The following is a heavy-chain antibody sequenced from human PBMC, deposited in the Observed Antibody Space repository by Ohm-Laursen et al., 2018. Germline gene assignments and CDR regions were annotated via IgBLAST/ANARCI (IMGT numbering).Heavy chain of an antibody. CDR2: ISYDGSNK. Sequence: SLRLSCAASGFTFSSYGMHWVRQAPGKGLEWVAVISYDGSNKYYADSVKGRFTISRDNSKNTLYLQMNSLRVEDTAVYYCAKGSLYCGGDCYSGWYFDLWGRGTLVTVSS. V-gene: IGHV3-30*18. J-gene: IGHJ2*01. CDR1: GFTFSSYG. D-gene: IGHD2-21*02. CDR3: AKGSLYCGGDCYSGWYFDL.